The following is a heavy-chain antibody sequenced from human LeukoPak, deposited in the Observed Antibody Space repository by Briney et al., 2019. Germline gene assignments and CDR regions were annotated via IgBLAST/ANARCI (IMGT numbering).Heavy chain of an antibody. CDR2: ISSSSSTI. CDR3: ARDLRARIAAGGY. Sequence: QSGGSLRLSCAASGFTFSSYSMNWVRQAPGKGLEWVSYISSSSSTIYYADSVKGRFTISRDNAKNSLYLQMNSLRAEDTAVYYCARDLRARIAAGGYWGQGTLVTVSS. D-gene: IGHD6-13*01. J-gene: IGHJ4*02. V-gene: IGHV3-48*04. CDR1: GFTFSSYS.